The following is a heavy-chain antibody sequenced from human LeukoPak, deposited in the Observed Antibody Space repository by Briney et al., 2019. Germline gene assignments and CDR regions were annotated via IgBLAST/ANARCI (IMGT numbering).Heavy chain of an antibody. D-gene: IGHD2-8*01. Sequence: GGSLRLSCAASGFTFSSYSMNWVRQAPGKGLEWVSYISSSSSTIYYADSVKGRFTTSRDNAKNSLYLQMNSLRAEDTAVYYCAREYYYFDYWGQGTLVTVSS. J-gene: IGHJ4*02. CDR1: GFTFSSYS. V-gene: IGHV3-48*04. CDR2: ISSSSSTI. CDR3: AREYYYFDY.